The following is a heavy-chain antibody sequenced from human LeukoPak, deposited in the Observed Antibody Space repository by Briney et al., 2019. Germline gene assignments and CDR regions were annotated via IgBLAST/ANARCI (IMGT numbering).Heavy chain of an antibody. J-gene: IGHJ2*01. CDR3: GKEYGSGIYAYLDL. V-gene: IGHV3-23*01. Sequence: RGSRRLSCAASGVTFTSYAMSCVRQASGKGLEWDTAISDGGGRTSYADSVKVRFTISRDNSKNTLYLQLNSLRAEDTAVYYCGKEYGSGIYAYLDLWGRGTLVTVSS. CDR2: ISDGGGRT. D-gene: IGHD3-10*01. CDR1: GVTFTSYA.